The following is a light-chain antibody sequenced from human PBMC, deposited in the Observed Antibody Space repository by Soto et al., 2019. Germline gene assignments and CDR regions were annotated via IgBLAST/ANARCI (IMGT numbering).Light chain of an antibody. CDR3: SSYAGSNSYV. CDR1: TSDVGGYNY. J-gene: IGLJ1*01. CDR2: EVS. Sequence: QSVLTQPPSASGSPGQSFSISCTGTTSDVGGYNYVSWYQQHPGKAPKLMIYEVSKRPSGVPDRFSGSKSGNTASLTVSGLQADDEADYYCSSYAGSNSYVFGTGTKVPVL. V-gene: IGLV2-8*01.